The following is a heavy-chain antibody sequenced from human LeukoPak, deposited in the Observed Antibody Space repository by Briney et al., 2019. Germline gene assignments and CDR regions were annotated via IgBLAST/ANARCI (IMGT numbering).Heavy chain of an antibody. CDR2: IIPIFGTA. Sequence: SVKVSCKASGGTFSSYAISWVRQAPGQGLEWMGGIIPIFGTANYAQKFQGRVTMTRDTSTSTVYMELSSLRSEDTAVYYCARDGGLIVAGATFYWFDPWGQGTLVTVSS. CDR1: GGTFSSYA. V-gene: IGHV1-69*05. D-gene: IGHD1-26*01. CDR3: ARDGGLIVAGATFYWFDP. J-gene: IGHJ5*02.